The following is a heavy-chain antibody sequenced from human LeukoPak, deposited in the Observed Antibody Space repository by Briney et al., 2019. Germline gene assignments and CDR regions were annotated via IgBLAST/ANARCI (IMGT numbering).Heavy chain of an antibody. Sequence: GGSLRLSCAASGFTVSSNYMSWVRQAPGRGLEWVSVIYSGGSTYYADSVKGRFTISRDNSKNTLYLQMNSLRAEDTAVYYCARERRAAASDWGQGTLVTVSS. CDR1: GFTVSSNY. D-gene: IGHD6-13*01. CDR2: IYSGGST. V-gene: IGHV3-66*01. J-gene: IGHJ4*02. CDR3: ARERRAAASD.